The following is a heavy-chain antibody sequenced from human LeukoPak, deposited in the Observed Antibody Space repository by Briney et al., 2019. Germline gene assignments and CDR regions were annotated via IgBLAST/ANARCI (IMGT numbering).Heavy chain of an antibody. D-gene: IGHD1-26*01. V-gene: IGHV3-33*06. CDR1: GFTFSSYG. CDR3: AKDPTSVGATVFDY. CDR2: IWYDGSNK. Sequence: GGSLRPSCAASGFTFSSYGMHWVRQAPGKGLEWVAVIWYDGSNKYYADSVKGRFTISRDNSKNTLYLQMNSLRAEDTAVYYCAKDPTSVGATVFDYWGQGTLVTVSS. J-gene: IGHJ4*02.